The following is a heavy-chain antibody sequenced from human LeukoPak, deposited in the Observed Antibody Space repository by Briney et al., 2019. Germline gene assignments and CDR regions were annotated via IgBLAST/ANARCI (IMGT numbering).Heavy chain of an antibody. CDR2: IDRNGDST. J-gene: IGHJ4*02. V-gene: IGHV3-20*04. CDR3: ARDLSLEGY. CDR1: GFTFDDYG. D-gene: IGHD3-3*02. Sequence: GGSLRLSCAASGFTFDDYGMGWVRQAPGKGLEWVSGIDRNGDSTGYADSVEGRFTISRDNSKNTLYLQMNSLRAEDTAVYYCARDLSLEGYWGQGTLVTVSS.